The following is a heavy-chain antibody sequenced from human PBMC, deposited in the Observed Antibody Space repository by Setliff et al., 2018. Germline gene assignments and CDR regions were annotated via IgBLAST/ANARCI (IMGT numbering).Heavy chain of an antibody. D-gene: IGHD4-17*01. J-gene: IGHJ4*02. CDR1: GGSISSGDYY. CDR2: IYSSGST. Sequence: SETLSLTCTVSGGSISSGDYYWSWIRQPPGKGLEWIGYIYSSGSTYYNPSLKSRVSISVDTSKNQFSLKVSSVTAADTAVYYCARVPGTTVPPDHFDYWGQGTLVTVSS. CDR3: ARVPGTTVPPDHFDY. V-gene: IGHV4-30-4*08.